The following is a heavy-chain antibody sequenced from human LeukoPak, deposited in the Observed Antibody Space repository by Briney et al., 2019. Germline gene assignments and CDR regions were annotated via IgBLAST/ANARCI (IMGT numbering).Heavy chain of an antibody. CDR3: ARDRYSGSYYYQYYYYGMDV. CDR2: IYSGGST. D-gene: IGHD1-26*01. V-gene: IGHV3-66*01. J-gene: IGHJ6*02. Sequence: GGSLRLSCAASGFTVSSNYMSWVRQAPGKGLEWVSVIYSGGSTYYADSVKGRFTISRDNSKNTLYLQMNSLRAEDTAVYYCARDRYSGSYYYQYYYYGMDVWGQGTTVTVSS. CDR1: GFTVSSNY.